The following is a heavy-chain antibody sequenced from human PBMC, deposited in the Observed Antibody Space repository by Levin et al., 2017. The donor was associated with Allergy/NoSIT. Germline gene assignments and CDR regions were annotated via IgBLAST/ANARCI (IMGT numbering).Heavy chain of an antibody. CDR1: GYNFNDYF. D-gene: IGHD1-1*01. V-gene: IGHV1-2*02. CDR2: INPKSGDT. Sequence: VSCKAYGYNFNDYFLHWMRQAPGQGLEWVGWINPKSGDTKNAQKFQGRVTMTRDTSITTTYMDLTSLTSDDTAVYFCAAGTNGTTGWLHPWGQGTQVIVSS. J-gene: IGHJ5*02. CDR3: AAGTNGTTGWLHP.